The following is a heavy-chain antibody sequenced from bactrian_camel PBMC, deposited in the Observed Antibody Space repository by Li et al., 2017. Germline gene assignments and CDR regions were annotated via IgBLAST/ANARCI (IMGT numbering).Heavy chain of an antibody. CDR2: IDSDGST. CDR3: AADPVCDTGRGWAPYEFGY. D-gene: IGHD3*01. CDR1: EPGSNC. J-gene: IGHJ4*01. Sequence: HVQLVESGVGFVQAGGSLRLSCVASEPGSNCMGWFRQAPGKGREGVAAIDSDGSTRYADSVKGRFTISNDKSWMTVHLQMDNLKAEDTATYYCAADPVCDTGRGWAPYEFGYVGQGTQVTVS. V-gene: IGHV3S53*01.